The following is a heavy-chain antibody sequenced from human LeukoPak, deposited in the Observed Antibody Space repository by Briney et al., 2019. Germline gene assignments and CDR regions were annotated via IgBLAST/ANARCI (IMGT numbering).Heavy chain of an antibody. D-gene: IGHD2-15*01. CDR2: ITSGSSYI. CDR1: GFTFSDYS. Sequence: NPGGSLRLSCAASGFTFSDYSINWVRQAPGKGLEWVSSITSGSSYIYYADSVRGRFTISRDNAKSSLYLQMNSLRAEDTAVYYCACQGGLDDWGQGTLVTVSS. J-gene: IGHJ4*02. V-gene: IGHV3-21*01. CDR3: ACQGGLDD.